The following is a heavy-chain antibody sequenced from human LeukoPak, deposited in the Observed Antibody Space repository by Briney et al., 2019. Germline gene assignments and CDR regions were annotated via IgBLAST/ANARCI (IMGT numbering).Heavy chain of an antibody. V-gene: IGHV4-4*07. J-gene: IGHJ6*02. CDR1: GGSISSYY. D-gene: IGHD2-15*01. CDR3: ARDYTPSYYYYYGMDV. CDR2: IYTSGST. Sequence: SETLSLTCTVSGGSISSYYWSWIRQPAGKGLEWIGRIYTSGSTNYNPSLKSRVTMSVDTSKNQFSPKLSSVTAADTAVYYCARDYTPSYYYYYGMDVWGQGTTVTVSS.